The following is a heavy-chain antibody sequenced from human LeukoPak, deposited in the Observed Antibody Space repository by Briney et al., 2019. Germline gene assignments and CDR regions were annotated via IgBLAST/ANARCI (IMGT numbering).Heavy chain of an antibody. D-gene: IGHD3-10*01. CDR1: GYTFTSYA. CDR2: IIPIFGTA. CDR3: ARMGSGAYYYYYYMDV. Sequence: SVKVSCKAPGYTFTSYAISWVRHAPGQGLEWVGGIIPIFGTANYAQKFQGRVTITADESTSTAYMELSSLRSEDTAVYYCARMGSGAYYYYYYMDVWGKGTTVTISS. J-gene: IGHJ6*03. V-gene: IGHV1-69*13.